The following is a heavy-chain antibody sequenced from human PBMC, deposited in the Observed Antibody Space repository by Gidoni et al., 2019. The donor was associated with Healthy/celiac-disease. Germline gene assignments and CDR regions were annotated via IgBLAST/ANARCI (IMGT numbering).Heavy chain of an antibody. D-gene: IGHD6-13*01. CDR3: AKGRIAAAGYADY. J-gene: IGHJ4*02. CDR1: AFPFSSYA. V-gene: IGHV3-23*01. CDR2: ISGSGGST. Sequence: EVQLLESGGGLVQPGGSLRLSCAASAFPFSSYAMSWVRQAPGKGLEWVSAISGSGGSTYYADSVKGRFTISRDNSKNTLYLQMNSLKAEDTAVYYCAKGRIAAAGYADYWGQGTLVTVSS.